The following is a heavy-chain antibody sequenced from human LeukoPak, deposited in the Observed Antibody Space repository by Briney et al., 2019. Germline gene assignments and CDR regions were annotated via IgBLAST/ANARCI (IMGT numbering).Heavy chain of an antibody. CDR1: GFTFSSYS. D-gene: IGHD6-19*01. CDR3: ARDSSGWYHGMDV. Sequence: GGSLRLSCAASGFTFSSYSMNWVRQAPGKGLEWVSAISSSSSYIHYADSVKGRFTTSRDNAKNSLYLQMNSLRADDTAVYYCARDSSGWYHGMDVWGQGTTVTVSS. V-gene: IGHV3-21*01. J-gene: IGHJ6*02. CDR2: ISSSSSYI.